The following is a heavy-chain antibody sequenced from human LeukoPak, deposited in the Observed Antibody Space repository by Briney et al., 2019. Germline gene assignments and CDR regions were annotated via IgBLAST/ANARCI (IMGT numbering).Heavy chain of an antibody. Sequence: GGSLRLSCAASGFAFSSYAVSWVRQAPGKGLEWVANIKQDGSEKYYVDSVKGRFTISRDNAKNSLYLQMNSLRAEDTAVYYCASRHSSSWYYYYYYMDVWGKGTTVTVSS. V-gene: IGHV3-7*01. CDR2: IKQDGSEK. CDR3: ASRHSSSWYYYYYYMDV. J-gene: IGHJ6*03. CDR1: GFAFSSYA. D-gene: IGHD6-13*01.